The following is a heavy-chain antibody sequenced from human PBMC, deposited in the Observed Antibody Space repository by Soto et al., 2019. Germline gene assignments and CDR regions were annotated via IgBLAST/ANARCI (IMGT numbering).Heavy chain of an antibody. CDR3: ARPSEVATTNTFDY. CDR2: IIPIFGTA. CDR1: GGTFITYA. J-gene: IGHJ4*02. D-gene: IGHD5-12*01. V-gene: IGHV1-69*01. Sequence: QVQLVQSGAEVKKPGSSVRVSCKASGGTFITYAISWVRQAPGQGLEWMGGIIPIFGTANYAQKFQARVTITADESTSTAYMELSSLRSEDTAVYYCARPSEVATTNTFDYWGQGTLVTVSS.